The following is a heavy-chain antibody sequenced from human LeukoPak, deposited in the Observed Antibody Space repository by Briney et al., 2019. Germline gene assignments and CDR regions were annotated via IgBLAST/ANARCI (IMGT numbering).Heavy chain of an antibody. V-gene: IGHV1-46*01. CDR2: ISPSGGST. J-gene: IGHJ5*02. D-gene: IGHD5-18*01. Sequence: ASVKLSCKAFGYTFTGYWMHWVRQAPGQGPEWMGVISPSGGSTIYAQKFKGRVTLTRDMSTSTDYLELSSLRSEDTAVYYCARVSLIPDTEPIDPWGQGTLVTVSS. CDR3: ARVSLIPDTEPIDP. CDR1: GYTFTGYW.